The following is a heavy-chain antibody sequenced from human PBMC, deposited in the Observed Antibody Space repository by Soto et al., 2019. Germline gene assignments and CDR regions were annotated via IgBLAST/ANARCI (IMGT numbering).Heavy chain of an antibody. CDR3: VKDRLSSSWSLAEYFQH. Sequence: GGSLRLSCSASGFTFSSYAMHWVRQAPGKGLEYVSAISSNGGSTYYADSVEGRFTIYRDNSKNTMYLQMSSLRAEDTAVYYCVKDRLSSSWSLAEYFQHWGQGTLVTVSS. V-gene: IGHV3-64D*06. D-gene: IGHD6-13*01. CDR2: ISSNGGST. J-gene: IGHJ1*01. CDR1: GFTFSSYA.